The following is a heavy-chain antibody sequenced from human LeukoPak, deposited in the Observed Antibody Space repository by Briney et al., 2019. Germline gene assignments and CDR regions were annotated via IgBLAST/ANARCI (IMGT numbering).Heavy chain of an antibody. CDR1: GFTFNNAW. J-gene: IGHJ4*02. V-gene: IGHV3-15*01. CDR3: VTVEKDYDFRSGTSDATDY. CDR2: IKSRADGGTA. D-gene: IGHD3-3*01. Sequence: GGSLRLSCAASGFTFNNAWMSWVRQPPGKGLEWVGRIKSRADGGTADYAAPVKGRFTISRDDSKDMLFLQMTSLRTEDTGVYYCVTVEKDYDFRSGTSDATDYWGQGTLVTVSS.